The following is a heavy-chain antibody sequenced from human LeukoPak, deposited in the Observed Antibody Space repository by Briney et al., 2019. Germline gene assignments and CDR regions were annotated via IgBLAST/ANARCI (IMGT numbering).Heavy chain of an antibody. V-gene: IGHV1-2*02. CDR1: GYTFNTYG. CDR3: AREYGSGTYYNLDY. D-gene: IGHD3-10*01. CDR2: INPNSGGT. Sequence: ASVKVSCKASGYTFNTYGITWVRQAPGQGLEWMGRINPNSGGTNYAQKFQGRVTMTRDTSISTAYMELSRLRSDDTAVYYCAREYGSGTYYNLDYWGQGTLVTVSS. J-gene: IGHJ4*02.